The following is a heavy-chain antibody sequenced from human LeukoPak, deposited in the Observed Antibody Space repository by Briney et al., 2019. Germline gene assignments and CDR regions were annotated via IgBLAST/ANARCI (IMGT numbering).Heavy chain of an antibody. V-gene: IGHV4-34*01. CDR3: AGALHPFDY. Sequence: SETLSLTCAVYGGSFSGYYWSWIRQPPGKGLEWIGEINHSGSTNYNPSLKSRVTISVDTSKNQFSLKLSSVTAADTAVYYCAGALHPFDYWGQGTLVTVSS. J-gene: IGHJ4*02. CDR1: GGSFSGYY. CDR2: INHSGST.